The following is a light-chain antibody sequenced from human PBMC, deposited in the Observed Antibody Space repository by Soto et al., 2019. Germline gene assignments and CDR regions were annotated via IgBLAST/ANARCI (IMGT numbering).Light chain of an antibody. CDR2: EVN. CDR1: SSDVGGYNY. Sequence: QSVLTQPPSASGSPGQSVAISCTGTSSDVGGYNYVSWYQQHPGKAPKLMIYEVNKRPSGVPDRFSGSKSGNTASLTVSGLQAEDEADYYFSSYAGSNNVFGTGTKVTVL. V-gene: IGLV2-8*01. J-gene: IGLJ1*01. CDR3: SSYAGSNNV.